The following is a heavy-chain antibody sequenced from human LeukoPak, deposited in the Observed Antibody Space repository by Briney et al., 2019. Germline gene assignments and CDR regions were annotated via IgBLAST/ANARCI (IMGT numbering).Heavy chain of an antibody. CDR3: ATELRYFDWLPTQFDP. CDR1: GFTFSFYR. Sequence: GGSLRLSCAASGFTFSFYRMNWVRQAPGKGLEWVSSISSSSSYIYYADSVKGRFTISRDNAKNSLYLQMNSLRAEDTAVYYCATELRYFDWLPTQFDPWGQGTLVTVSS. CDR2: ISSSSSYI. D-gene: IGHD3-9*01. J-gene: IGHJ5*02. V-gene: IGHV3-21*04.